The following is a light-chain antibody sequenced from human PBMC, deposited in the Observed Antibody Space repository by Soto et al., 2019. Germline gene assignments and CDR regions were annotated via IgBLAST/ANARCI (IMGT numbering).Light chain of an antibody. J-gene: IGLJ1*01. V-gene: IGLV2-14*01. CDR3: ISYTCNRTYV. Sequence: QSALTQPASVSGSPGQSITISCTGTSSDVCVYNYVAWYQQHPGKAPKLMIYVVSSRPSGVSNRFSGSKSGNTASLNISGLQADDEADYFCISYTCNRTYVLGSGTKLTVL. CDR2: VVS. CDR1: SSDVCVYNY.